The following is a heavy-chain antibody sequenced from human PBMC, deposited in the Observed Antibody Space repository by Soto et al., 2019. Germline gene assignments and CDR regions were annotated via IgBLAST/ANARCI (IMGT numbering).Heavy chain of an antibody. CDR3: TKDDGYNDSTYYHYFGMDV. Sequence: LRLSCAASGFTFSGYYMHWVRQAPGKGLEWVAVISYDGSTEYYADSVKGRFTISRDNSANRLFLQMNSLRPEDTAVYYCTKDDGYNDSTYYHYFGMDVWGQGTTVTVSS. CDR1: GFTFSGYY. CDR2: ISYDGSTE. J-gene: IGHJ6*02. D-gene: IGHD5-12*01. V-gene: IGHV3-30*18.